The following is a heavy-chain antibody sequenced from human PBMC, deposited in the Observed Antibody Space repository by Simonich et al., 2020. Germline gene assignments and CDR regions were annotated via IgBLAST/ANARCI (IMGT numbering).Heavy chain of an antibody. J-gene: IGHJ4*02. CDR1: GFTVRSNY. CDR2: IYSGGST. V-gene: IGHV3-53*04. Sequence: EVQLVESGGGLVQPGGSLRLSCAASGFTVRSNYISWVRQAPRKGVEWGPVIYSGGSTYYADSVKGRFTISRHNSKNTLYLQMNSLRAEDTAVYYCARDGLGIGYFDYWGQGTLVTVSS. D-gene: IGHD3-16*01. CDR3: ARDGLGIGYFDY.